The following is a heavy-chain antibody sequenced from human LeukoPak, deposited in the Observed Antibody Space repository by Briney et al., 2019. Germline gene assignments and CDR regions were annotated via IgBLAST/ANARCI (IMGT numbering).Heavy chain of an antibody. CDR2: IYYSGST. Sequence: PSETLSLTCTVSGGSISSYYWSWIRQPPGKGLEWIGYIYYSGSTNYNPSLKSRVTISVDTSKNQFSLKLSSVTAADTAVYYYARGSWGPNWFDPWGQGTLVTVSS. CDR1: GGSISSYY. J-gene: IGHJ5*02. V-gene: IGHV4-59*01. CDR3: ARGSWGPNWFDP. D-gene: IGHD7-27*01.